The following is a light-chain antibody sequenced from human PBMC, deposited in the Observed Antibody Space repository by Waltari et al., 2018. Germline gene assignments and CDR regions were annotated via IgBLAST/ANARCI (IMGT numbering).Light chain of an antibody. CDR2: GAS. J-gene: IGKJ4*01. CDR1: QTVNSH. CDR3: QQYNSLSGT. V-gene: IGKV3-15*01. Sequence: ETVMTQSPATLSVSPGERATLSCRASQTVNSHLAWYQQKPGQAPRLLMYGASTRATGGPARFSGGGSGTEFTLTNSGLQSEDFAVYYCQQYNSLSGTFGGGTKVEIK.